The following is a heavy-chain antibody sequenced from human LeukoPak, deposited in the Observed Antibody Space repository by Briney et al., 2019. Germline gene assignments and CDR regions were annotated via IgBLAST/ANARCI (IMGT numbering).Heavy chain of an antibody. CDR2: IYYSGST. J-gene: IGHJ4*02. V-gene: IGHV4-59*08. CDR3: ARQRGRWDSFDY. D-gene: IGHD1-26*01. CDR1: GGSISSYY. Sequence: SETLSLTCTVSGGSISSYYWSWIRQPPGKGLEWIGHIYYSGSTNYKPSLKSRVTITIDTSKNQFSLKLSSVTAADTAVYYCARQRGRWDSFDYWGQGTLVTVSS.